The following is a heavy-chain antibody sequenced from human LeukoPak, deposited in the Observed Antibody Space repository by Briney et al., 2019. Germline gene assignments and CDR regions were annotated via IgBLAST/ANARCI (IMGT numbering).Heavy chain of an antibody. D-gene: IGHD3-22*01. CDR2: VNSDGSST. Sequence: PGGSLSLSCAASGISFNNYWMHWVRQAPGKGLVWVSRVNSDGSSTVYADSVKGRFTISRDNARTTVYLQMSSLRLDDTATYYCATGLGHYYDYWGQGSLVTVSS. V-gene: IGHV3-74*01. CDR3: ATGLGHYYDY. CDR1: GISFNNYW. J-gene: IGHJ4*02.